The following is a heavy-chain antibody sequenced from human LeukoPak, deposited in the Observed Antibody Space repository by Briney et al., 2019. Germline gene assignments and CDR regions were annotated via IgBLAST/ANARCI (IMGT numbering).Heavy chain of an antibody. CDR1: GGSFSAYF. CDR2: INHSGST. J-gene: IGHJ4*02. D-gene: IGHD2-2*01. Sequence: PSETLSLTCAVYGGSFSAYFWHWIRQPPGKGLEWIGEINHSGSTNYNPSLKSRVTISVDTSKNQFSLKLSSVTAADTAVYYCARPYCSSTSCYDWDDYWGQGTLVTVSS. CDR3: ARPYCSSTSCYDWDDY. V-gene: IGHV4-34*01.